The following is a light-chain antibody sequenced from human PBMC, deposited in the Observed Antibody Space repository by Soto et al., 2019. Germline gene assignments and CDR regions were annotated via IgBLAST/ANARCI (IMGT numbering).Light chain of an antibody. Sequence: EMVMTQSPATLSVSPGERATLSCRASENIITNLAWYQQKPGQPPRLLIYSASVRATGIPPRFSGSGSGTEFTLTISSVQSEDFAVYYCQQRTDRPPWTFGQGTKVESK. CDR3: QQRTDRPPWT. V-gene: IGKV3-15*01. CDR1: ENIITN. CDR2: SAS. J-gene: IGKJ1*01.